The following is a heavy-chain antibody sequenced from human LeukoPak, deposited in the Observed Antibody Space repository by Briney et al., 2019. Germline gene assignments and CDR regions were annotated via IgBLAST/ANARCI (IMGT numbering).Heavy chain of an antibody. CDR2: FDPEDGET. J-gene: IGHJ3*02. CDR3: ATANGYCSSTSCYSAFDI. Sequence: ASVKVSCKVSGYTLTELSMHWARQAPGKGLEWMGGFDPEDGETIYAQKFQGRVTMTEDTSTDTAYMVLSSLRSEDTAVYYCATANGYCSSTSCYSAFDIWGQGTMVTVSS. D-gene: IGHD2-2*03. CDR1: GYTLTELS. V-gene: IGHV1-24*01.